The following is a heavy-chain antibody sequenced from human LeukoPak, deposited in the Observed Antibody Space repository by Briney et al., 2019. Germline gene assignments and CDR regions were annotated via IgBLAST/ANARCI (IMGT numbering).Heavy chain of an antibody. CDR3: AREEGLIFGVVKDYMDV. J-gene: IGHJ6*03. CDR1: GFTFSSYW. CDR2: IKQDGSEK. D-gene: IGHD3-3*01. V-gene: IGHV3-7*01. Sequence: GGSLRLSCAASGFTFSSYWMSWVRQAPGKGLEWVANIKQDGSEKYYVDSVKGRFTISRDNAKNSLYLQMNSLRAEDTAVYYCAREEGLIFGVVKDYMDVWGKGTTVTVSS.